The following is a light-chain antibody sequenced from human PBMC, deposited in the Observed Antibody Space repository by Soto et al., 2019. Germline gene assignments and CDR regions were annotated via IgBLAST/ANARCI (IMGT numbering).Light chain of an antibody. CDR1: SSNIGAGYD. CDR3: QSYDSSLSGVV. J-gene: IGLJ2*01. Sequence: QSALTQPPSVSGAPGQRVTISCTGSSSNIGAGYDVHWYQQLPGTAPKLLIYGNSNRPSGVPDRFSCSKSGTSASLAITGLQAEDEADYYCQSYDSSLSGVVFGGGTQLTVL. CDR2: GNS. V-gene: IGLV1-40*01.